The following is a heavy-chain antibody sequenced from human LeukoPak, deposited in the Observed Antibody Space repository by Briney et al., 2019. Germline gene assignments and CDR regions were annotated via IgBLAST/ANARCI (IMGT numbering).Heavy chain of an antibody. CDR3: ARHGVILGYFDS. CDR2: IYHGGTT. CDR1: NGSISTYF. D-gene: IGHD2-21*01. V-gene: IGHV4-59*08. Sequence: SETLPLMCTVSNGSISTYFWSGIRQPPGKGLEWIGYIYHGGTTTYNPSFKRRVTISVDSSKNHFSLTLTSLTAADTALYYCARHGVILGYFDSCGAGALVTVSS. J-gene: IGHJ4*01.